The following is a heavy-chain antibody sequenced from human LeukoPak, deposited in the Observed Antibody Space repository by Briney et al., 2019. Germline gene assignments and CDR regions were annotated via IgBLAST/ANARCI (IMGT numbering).Heavy chain of an antibody. D-gene: IGHD6-19*01. CDR3: ARQTYSSGWYEDY. CDR1: GYSFTSYW. Sequence: HGESLKISCKGSGYSFTSYWISWVRQMPGKGLEWMGRIDPSGSYTNYSPSFQGHVTISADKSISTAYLQWSSLKASDTAMYYCARQTYSSGWYEDYWGQGTLVTVSS. J-gene: IGHJ4*02. CDR2: IDPSGSYT. V-gene: IGHV5-10-1*01.